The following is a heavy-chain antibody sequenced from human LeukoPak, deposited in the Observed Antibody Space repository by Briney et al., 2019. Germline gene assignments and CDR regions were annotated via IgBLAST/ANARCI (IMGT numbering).Heavy chain of an antibody. J-gene: IGHJ3*02. D-gene: IGHD3-10*01. CDR3: ARQLSAMARGVIRWDAFDI. V-gene: IGHV5-51*01. CDR2: IYPGDSDT. Sequence: GESLKISCKGSGYSFTSYWIGWVRQMPGKGLEWMGIIYPGDSDTRYSPSFQGQVTISADKSISTAYLQWSSLKASDTAMYYCARQLSAMARGVIRWDAFDIWGQGTMVTVSS. CDR1: GYSFTSYW.